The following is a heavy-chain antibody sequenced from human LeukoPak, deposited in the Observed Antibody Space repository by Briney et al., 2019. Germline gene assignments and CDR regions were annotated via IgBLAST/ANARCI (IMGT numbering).Heavy chain of an antibody. CDR1: GGSISSSSYY. V-gene: IGHV4-61*01. CDR3: ARDGPSYSSGKFDY. D-gene: IGHD6-19*01. CDR2: IYYSGST. J-gene: IGHJ4*02. Sequence: PSETLSLTCTVSGGSISSSSYYWGWIRQTPGKGLEWIGYIYYSGSTNYNPSLKSRVTMSVDTSKNQFSLKLSSVTAADTAVYYCARDGPSYSSGKFDYWGQGTLVTVSS.